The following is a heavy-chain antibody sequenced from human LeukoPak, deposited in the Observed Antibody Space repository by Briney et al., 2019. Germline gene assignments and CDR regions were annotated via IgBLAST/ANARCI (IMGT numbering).Heavy chain of an antibody. V-gene: IGHV3-21*01. Sequence: GSLRLSCAASGFSFNTFSMNWVRQAPGKGLEWVSSITNTDTFRYYADSVKGRFTISRDNAKNALFLQMDSLRADDTAVYYCARESSYYMDVWGKGTTVTVSS. CDR3: ARESSYYMDV. CDR1: GFSFNTFS. CDR2: ITNTDTFR. J-gene: IGHJ6*03.